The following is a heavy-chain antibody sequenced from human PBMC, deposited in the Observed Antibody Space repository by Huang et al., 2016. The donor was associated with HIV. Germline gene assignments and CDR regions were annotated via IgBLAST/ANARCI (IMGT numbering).Heavy chain of an antibody. V-gene: IGHV2-5*01. J-gene: IGHJ4*02. CDR3: AHSTDASAATFYFDF. CDR1: GFSLTTTGVG. Sequence: QITLRESGPALVKPTQTLTLTCPFSGFSLTTTGVGGGWIRQPPGQALEWLAFIYSNGDGRYSPSLSSRLTITKDTSKNQVVLTMTNMDPVDTATYYCAHSTDASAATFYFDFWGQGTLVAVSS. D-gene: IGHD6-25*01. CDR2: IYSNGDG.